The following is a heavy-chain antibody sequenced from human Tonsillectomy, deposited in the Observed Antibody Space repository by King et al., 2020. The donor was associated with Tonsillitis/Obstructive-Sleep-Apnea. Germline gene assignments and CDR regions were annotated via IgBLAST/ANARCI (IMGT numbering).Heavy chain of an antibody. Sequence: VQLQQWGAGLLKPSETLSLSCAVYGGSFSGHFWGWIRQPPGKGLEWIGEIIHTGSTNYNPSLKSRVTISVDTSKSQFPLKLNSVTAADTAVYYCARVGGSGYHFDYWGQGTLVIVSS. V-gene: IGHV4-34*12. D-gene: IGHD5-12*01. CDR3: ARVGGSGYHFDY. J-gene: IGHJ4*02. CDR2: IIHTGST. CDR1: GGSFSGHF.